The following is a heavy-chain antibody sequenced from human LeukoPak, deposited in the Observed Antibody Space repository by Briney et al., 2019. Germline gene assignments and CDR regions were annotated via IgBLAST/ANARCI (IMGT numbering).Heavy chain of an antibody. J-gene: IGHJ5*02. D-gene: IGHD3-10*01. Sequence: GASVKVSCKASGYTFTDYYIHWVRQAPGHGLEWMGWVNPHSGGTNFAQGFRGKVTMTRDTSITTAYMELSSLRSEDTAVYYCARSGFGSGISFDLWGQGTLVTVSS. CDR1: GYTFTDYY. V-gene: IGHV1-2*02. CDR3: ARSGFGSGISFDL. CDR2: VNPHSGGT.